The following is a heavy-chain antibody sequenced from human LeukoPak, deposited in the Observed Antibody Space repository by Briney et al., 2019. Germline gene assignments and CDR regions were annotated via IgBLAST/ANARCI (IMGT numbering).Heavy chain of an antibody. Sequence: SETLSLTGTVSGGSISSSSYYWGWIRHPPGKGPEWIGSIYYSGSTYYNPSLKSRVTISVDTSKNQFSLKLSSVTAADTAVYYCASFCRDGYNCVGDFDYWGQGTLVTVSS. J-gene: IGHJ4*02. CDR3: ASFCRDGYNCVGDFDY. D-gene: IGHD5-24*01. CDR1: GGSISSSSYY. CDR2: IYYSGST. V-gene: IGHV4-39*01.